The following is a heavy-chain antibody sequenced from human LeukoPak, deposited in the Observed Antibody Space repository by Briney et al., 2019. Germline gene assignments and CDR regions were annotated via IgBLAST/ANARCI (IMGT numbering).Heavy chain of an antibody. V-gene: IGHV1-2*02. D-gene: IGHD3-3*01. CDR2: INPNSGGT. Sequence: ASVKVSCKASGYTFTGYYMHWVRQAPGQGLEWMGWINPNSGGTNYAQKFQGRVTMTRDTSISTAYMELRSLRSDDTAVYYCARDSSRITIFGAVTGSYYYYMDVWGKGTTVTVSS. J-gene: IGHJ6*03. CDR3: ARDSSRITIFGAVTGSYYYYMDV. CDR1: GYTFTGYY.